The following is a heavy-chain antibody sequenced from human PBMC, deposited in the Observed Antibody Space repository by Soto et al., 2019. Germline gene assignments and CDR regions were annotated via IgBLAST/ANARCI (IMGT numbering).Heavy chain of an antibody. V-gene: IGHV6-1*01. CDR3: ARDTSYGYEGPPDY. D-gene: IGHD5-18*01. CDR1: GDSVSSNSAA. J-gene: IGHJ4*02. Sequence: PSQTLSLTCAISGDSVSSNSAAWNWIRQSPSRGLEWLGRTYYRSKWYNDYAVSVKSRITISRDNSKNTLYLQMNSLRAEDTAVYYCARDTSYGYEGPPDYWGQGTLVTVSS. CDR2: TYYRSKWYN.